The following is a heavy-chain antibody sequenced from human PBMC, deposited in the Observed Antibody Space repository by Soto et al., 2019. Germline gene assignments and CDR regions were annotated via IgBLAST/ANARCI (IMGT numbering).Heavy chain of an antibody. D-gene: IGHD3-16*02. J-gene: IGHJ4*02. Sequence: QMQLQESGPGLVKPSETLSLTCTVSNGSISTTSYNWGWIRQSPGKGLEWIGTIFYTGTTFYNPSLKSRVTITVDTSNNQFSLKLASVTAADTAAYYCARHGSFWGQGILVVVSS. V-gene: IGHV4-39*01. CDR1: NGSISTTSYN. CDR2: IFYTGTT. CDR3: ARHGSF.